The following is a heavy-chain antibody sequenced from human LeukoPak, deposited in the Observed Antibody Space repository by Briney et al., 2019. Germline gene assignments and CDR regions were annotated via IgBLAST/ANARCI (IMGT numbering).Heavy chain of an antibody. V-gene: IGHV1-18*01. CDR1: GYTFTSYG. J-gene: IGHJ6*02. CDR2: ISAYNGNT. CDR3: ARDSYYYGMDV. Sequence: EASVKVSCKASGYTFTSYGISWVRQAPGQGLEWMGWISAYNGNTNYAQKLQGRVTMTTDISTSTAYMELRSLRSDDTAVYYCARDSYYYGMDVWGQGTTVTVSS.